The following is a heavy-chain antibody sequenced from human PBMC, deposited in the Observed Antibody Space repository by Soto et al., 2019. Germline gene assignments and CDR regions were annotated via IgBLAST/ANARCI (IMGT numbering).Heavy chain of an antibody. Sequence: QVQLVESGGGVVQPGRSLRLSCAASGFTFSSYAMHWVRQAPGKGLEWVAVISYDGSNKYYADSVKGRFTISRDNSKNTLYLLMNSLRAEDTAVYYCARDRDIVVVVAATIDYWGQGTLVTVSS. D-gene: IGHD2-15*01. CDR1: GFTFSSYA. CDR2: ISYDGSNK. CDR3: ARDRDIVVVVAATIDY. J-gene: IGHJ4*02. V-gene: IGHV3-30-3*01.